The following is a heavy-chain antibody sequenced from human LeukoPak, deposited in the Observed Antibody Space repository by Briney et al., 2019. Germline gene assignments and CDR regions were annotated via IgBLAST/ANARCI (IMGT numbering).Heavy chain of an antibody. CDR1: GFTFSDYY. V-gene: IGHV3-11*01. D-gene: IGHD1-26*01. Sequence: GGSLRLSCAASGFTFSDYYMTWIRQVPGKGLEWVSYISGVADVINYADSVKGRFTISGDNAKRSVYLQMNSLRAEDTALYYCARGGAHGMDVWGQGTTVTVSS. J-gene: IGHJ6*02. CDR3: ARGGAHGMDV. CDR2: ISGVADVI.